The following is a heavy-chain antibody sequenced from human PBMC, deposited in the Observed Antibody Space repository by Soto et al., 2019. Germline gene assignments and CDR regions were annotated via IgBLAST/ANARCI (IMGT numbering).Heavy chain of an antibody. CDR3: AKDRLAGNFDY. CDR2: ISSTVGGT. CDR1: GFTFSTYA. V-gene: IGHV3-23*01. Sequence: GGSLRLSCAASGFTFSTYAMGWVRQAPGKGLEWVSAISSTVGGTYYADSVKGRFTIARDNSKNTLYLQMSSLRVEDTAVYYCAKDRLAGNFDYWGQGTQVTVSS. J-gene: IGHJ4*02.